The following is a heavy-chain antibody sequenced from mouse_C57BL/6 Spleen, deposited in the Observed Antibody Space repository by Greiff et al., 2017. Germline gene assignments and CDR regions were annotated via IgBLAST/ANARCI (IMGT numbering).Heavy chain of an antibody. J-gene: IGHJ2*01. D-gene: IGHD1-1*01. CDR3: ALYGSSYLDY. V-gene: IGHV1-26*01. CDR1: GYTFTDYY. Sequence: EVQLQQSGPELVKPGASVKISCKASGYTFTDYYMNWVKQSHGKSLEWIGDINPNNGGTSYNQKFKGKATLTVDKSSSTAYMELRSLTSEDSAVYYCALYGSSYLDYWGQGTTLTVSS. CDR2: INPNNGGT.